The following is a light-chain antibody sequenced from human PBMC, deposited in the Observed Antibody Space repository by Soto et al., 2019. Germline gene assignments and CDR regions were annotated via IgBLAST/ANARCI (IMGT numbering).Light chain of an antibody. V-gene: IGKV1-5*02. CDR1: QSISSW. Sequence: DIQMTQSPSTLSASVGDRVTIICRASQSISSWLAWYQQKPGKAPKLLIYDASSLESGVPSRFSGSGSQTEFTLTISSLQPDDFATYYCQQYNSYGLYSFGQGTKLEIK. CDR2: DAS. J-gene: IGKJ2*01. CDR3: QQYNSYGLYS.